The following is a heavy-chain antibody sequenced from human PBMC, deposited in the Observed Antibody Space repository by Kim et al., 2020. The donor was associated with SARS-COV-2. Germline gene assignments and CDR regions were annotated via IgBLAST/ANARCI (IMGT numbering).Heavy chain of an antibody. J-gene: IGHJ3*02. Sequence: GNIYYTASVKGRFTISKDNSRNTVSLQMNSLRVDDTAVYFCARSYVDALDIWGQGTLVTVSS. V-gene: IGHV3-53*01. D-gene: IGHD3-10*02. CDR2: GNI. CDR3: ARSYVDALDI.